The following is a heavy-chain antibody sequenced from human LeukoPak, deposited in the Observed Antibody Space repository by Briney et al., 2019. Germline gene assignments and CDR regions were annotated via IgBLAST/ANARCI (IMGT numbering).Heavy chain of an antibody. CDR1: GYIPSSNG. D-gene: IGHD4/OR15-4a*01. Sequence: ASVKVSCKASGYIPSSNGITWVRQAPGQGLEWMGWTNGDNVKTKYAQKFQGRLIMTTDTSTSTAYMEMRSLRSDDTAVYYCARDEDYNPLVHWGQGTLVTVSS. CDR2: TNGDNVKT. CDR3: ARDEDYNPLVH. V-gene: IGHV1-18*01. J-gene: IGHJ4*02.